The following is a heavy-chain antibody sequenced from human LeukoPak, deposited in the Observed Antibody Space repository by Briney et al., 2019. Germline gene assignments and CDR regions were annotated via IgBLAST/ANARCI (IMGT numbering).Heavy chain of an antibody. J-gene: IGHJ4*02. D-gene: IGHD3-22*01. CDR2: IYTSGSI. CDR1: TSSLNCSY. CDR3: TMDCYYLPVLF. Sequence: SETLPLTCIVYTSSLNCSYSSWNRQPPGKGLEWIGYIYTSGSINYNPSLKSRVTMSVDTSKNHYSLNLNSVTAADMGVKYCTMDCYYLPVLFWGQGTLVTVSS. V-gene: IGHV4-4*08.